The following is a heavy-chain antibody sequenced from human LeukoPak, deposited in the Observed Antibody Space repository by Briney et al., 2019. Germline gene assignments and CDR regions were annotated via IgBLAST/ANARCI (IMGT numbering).Heavy chain of an antibody. CDR2: ISYDGSNK. CDR3: ARDASSVAVFDY. Sequence: GGSLRLSCAASGFTFSSYAMHWVRQAPGKGLEWVAVISYDGSNKYYADSVKGRFTISRDNSKDTLYLQMNSLRAEDTAVYYCARDASSVAVFDYWGQGTLVTVSS. D-gene: IGHD6-19*01. CDR1: GFTFSSYA. V-gene: IGHV3-30*04. J-gene: IGHJ4*02.